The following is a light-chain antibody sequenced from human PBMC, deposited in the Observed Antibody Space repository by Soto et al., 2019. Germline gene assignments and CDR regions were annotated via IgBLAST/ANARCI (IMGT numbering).Light chain of an antibody. CDR3: QQDNSFPFT. CDR2: AAS. Sequence: DIQMTQSPSSVSASLGDRVTITCRASQGISSWLVWYQQKPGKAPKLLIYAASSLQSGVPSRFSGSGSGTDFTLTISSLEPEDFATYYCQQDNSFPFTFGGGTKVEIK. J-gene: IGKJ4*01. V-gene: IGKV1D-12*01. CDR1: QGISSW.